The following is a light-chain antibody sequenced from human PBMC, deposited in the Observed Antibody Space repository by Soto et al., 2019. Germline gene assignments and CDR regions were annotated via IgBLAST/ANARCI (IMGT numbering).Light chain of an antibody. CDR1: QSVSSSY. CDR3: QHYGDSLYT. V-gene: IGKV3-20*01. J-gene: IGKJ2*01. Sequence: EIVLTQSPGTLSLSPGERATLSCRASQSVSSSYLAWYQQKPGQAPRLLIYGASSRATGIPDRFSGSGSGTDFTLTISRVEPEDFAVYCCQHYGDSLYTFGQGTKLEIK. CDR2: GAS.